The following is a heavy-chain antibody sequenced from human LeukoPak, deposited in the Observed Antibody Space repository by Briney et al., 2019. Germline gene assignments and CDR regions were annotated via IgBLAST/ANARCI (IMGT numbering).Heavy chain of an antibody. D-gene: IGHD1-26*01. J-gene: IGHJ4*02. Sequence: SETLSLTCTVSGGSISSGTYYWGWVRQPPGKGLEWVGSIYYSGSTSYNPSLKSRVTISVDTSKNQFSLKLDSVTAADTAVYYCARNASDSGTSYFDYWGQGTLVTVSS. CDR2: IYYSGST. V-gene: IGHV4-39*01. CDR3: ARNASDSGTSYFDY. CDR1: GGSISSGTYY.